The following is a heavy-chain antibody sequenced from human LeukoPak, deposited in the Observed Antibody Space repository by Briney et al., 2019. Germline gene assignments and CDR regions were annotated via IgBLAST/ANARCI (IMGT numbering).Heavy chain of an antibody. J-gene: IGHJ5*02. D-gene: IGHD1-26*01. V-gene: IGHV3-49*04. Sequence: GGSLRLSYTASGFTFGDYAMSWVRQAPGKGLEWVGFIRSKAYGGTTEYAASVKGRFTISRDDSKSIAYLQMNSLKTEDTAAYYCTRAPYSGSSWGQGTLVTVSS. CDR3: TRAPYSGSS. CDR2: IRSKAYGGTT. CDR1: GFTFGDYA.